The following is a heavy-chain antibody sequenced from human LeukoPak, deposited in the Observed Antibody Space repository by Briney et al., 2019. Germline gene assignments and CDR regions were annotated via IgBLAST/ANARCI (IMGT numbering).Heavy chain of an antibody. V-gene: IGHV4-59*01. Sequence: PSETLSLTCTVSGRSSSSYYWSWVRQPPGKGLEWIGYIYYSGSTNYNPSLKSRVTISVDTSKNQFSLKLSSVTAADTAVYYCAKGRDGADYWGQGTLVTVSS. CDR3: AKGRDGADY. J-gene: IGHJ4*02. D-gene: IGHD5-24*01. CDR1: GRSSSSYY. CDR2: IYYSGST.